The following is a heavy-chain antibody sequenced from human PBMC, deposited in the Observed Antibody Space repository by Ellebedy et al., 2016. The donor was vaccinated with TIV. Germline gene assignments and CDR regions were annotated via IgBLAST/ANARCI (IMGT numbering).Heavy chain of an antibody. CDR3: AKGGGYSWGALDY. D-gene: IGHD5-18*01. V-gene: IGHV3-74*01. Sequence: GESLKISCVASGLTFSSYWLHWVRQAPGKGLVWVSRINGAGSNTSYADSVKGRFTISRDNVKNTLYLQMNSLRAEDTAVYYCAKGGGYSWGALDYWGQGTLVTVSS. J-gene: IGHJ4*02. CDR2: INGAGSNT. CDR1: GLTFSSYW.